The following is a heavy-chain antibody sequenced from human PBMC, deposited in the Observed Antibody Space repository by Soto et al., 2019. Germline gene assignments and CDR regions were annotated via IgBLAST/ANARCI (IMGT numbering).Heavy chain of an antibody. CDR1: GFTFSSYA. D-gene: IGHD1-26*01. V-gene: IGHV3-23*01. CDR3: AKDQYYERWFDP. Sequence: EVQLLESGGGLVQPGGSLRLSCAASGFTFSSYAMSWVRQAPGKGLEWVSTVSGSGVTTYYADSVKGRFTISRDNSKNTVNLQMNSLRAEYTAIFFCAKDQYYERWFDPWGQGTLVTVSS. CDR2: VSGSGVTT. J-gene: IGHJ5*02.